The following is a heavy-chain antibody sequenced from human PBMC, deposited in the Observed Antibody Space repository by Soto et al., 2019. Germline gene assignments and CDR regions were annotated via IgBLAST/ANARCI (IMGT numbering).Heavy chain of an antibody. CDR3: ARDFHLLEGQWLPSYYYYGMDV. Sequence: GGSLRLSCAASGFTFSSYSMNWVRQAPGKGLEWVSSISSSSSYIYYADSVKGRFTISRDNAKNSLYLQMNSLRAEDTAVYYCARDFHLLEGQWLPSYYYYGMDVWGQGTTVTVSS. V-gene: IGHV3-21*01. CDR2: ISSSSSYI. CDR1: GFTFSSYS. D-gene: IGHD3-22*01. J-gene: IGHJ6*02.